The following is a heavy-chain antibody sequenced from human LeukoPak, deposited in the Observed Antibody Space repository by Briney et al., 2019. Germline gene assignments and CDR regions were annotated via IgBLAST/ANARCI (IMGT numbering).Heavy chain of an antibody. V-gene: IGHV4-39*07. Sequence: SETLSLTCTVSGGSIRSSSYYWGWIRQPPGKGLEWIGSIYYSGSTYYNPSLKSRVTISVDTSKNQFSLKLSSVTAADTAVYYCADIAAADPRGDYWGQGTLVTVSS. CDR3: ADIAAADPRGDY. D-gene: IGHD6-13*01. J-gene: IGHJ4*02. CDR2: IYYSGST. CDR1: GGSIRSSSYY.